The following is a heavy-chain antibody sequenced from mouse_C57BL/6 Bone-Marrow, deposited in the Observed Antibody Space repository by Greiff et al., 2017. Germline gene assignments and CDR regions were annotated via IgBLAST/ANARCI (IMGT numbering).Heavy chain of an antibody. D-gene: IGHD1-1*01. CDR2: IDPENGDT. CDR1: GFNIKDDS. CDR3: TPYYCSRGD. V-gene: IGHV14-4*01. J-gene: IGHJ2*01. Sequence: VQLQQSGAELVRPGASVKLSCTASGFNIKDDSMHWVKQRPEQGLEWIGWIDPENGDTEYASKFQGKATITADTSSNTDYLQLSSLTSEDTAVDYCTPYYCSRGDWGQGTTLTVSS.